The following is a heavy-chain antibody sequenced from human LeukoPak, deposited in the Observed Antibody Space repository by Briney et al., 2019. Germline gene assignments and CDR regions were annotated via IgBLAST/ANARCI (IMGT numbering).Heavy chain of an antibody. CDR1: GFTFSSYA. CDR2: ISYDGSNK. D-gene: IGHD5-24*01. CDR3: AKSGYNRFDY. Sequence: GGSLRLSCAASGFTFSSYAMHWVRQAPGKGLEWVAVISYDGSNKYYADSVKGRFTISRDNSKNTLYLQMNSLRAEDTAVYYCAKSGYNRFDYWGQGTLVTVSS. J-gene: IGHJ4*02. V-gene: IGHV3-30-3*02.